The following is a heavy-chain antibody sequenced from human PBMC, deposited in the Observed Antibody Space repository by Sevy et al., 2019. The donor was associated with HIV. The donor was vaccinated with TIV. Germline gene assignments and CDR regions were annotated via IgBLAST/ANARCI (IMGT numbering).Heavy chain of an antibody. Sequence: ASVKVSCKASGYTFNSYVITWVRQAPGQGLEWMGKISGYNGDTKYGQKFQGRVTMTTDPSTSTAYMELRSLKSDDTAVYYCARAPSGSQGPEQYFQHWGQGTLVTVST. CDR2: ISGYNGDT. CDR3: ARAPSGSQGPEQYFQH. J-gene: IGHJ1*01. V-gene: IGHV1-18*01. CDR1: GYTFNSYV. D-gene: IGHD1-26*01.